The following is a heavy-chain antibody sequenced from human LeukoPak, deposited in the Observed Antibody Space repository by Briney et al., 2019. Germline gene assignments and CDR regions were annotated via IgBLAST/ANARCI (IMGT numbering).Heavy chain of an antibody. CDR2: ITHDGSEI. J-gene: IGHJ5*02. Sequence: GGSLRLSCAASGFTFSTYWMNWVRQAPGKGLEWVANITHDGSEINYMDSVKGRFTISRDNAKNSLYLQMNSLRTEDTAVYYCARGYCSSTSCYKNWFDPWGQGTLVTVSS. CDR1: GFTFSTYW. D-gene: IGHD2-2*02. CDR3: ARGYCSSTSCYKNWFDP. V-gene: IGHV3-7*05.